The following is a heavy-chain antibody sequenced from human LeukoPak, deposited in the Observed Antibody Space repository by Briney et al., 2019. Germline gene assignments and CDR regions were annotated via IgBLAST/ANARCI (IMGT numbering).Heavy chain of an antibody. CDR2: IIPIFGTA. CDR3: ARAPYYYDSSGYSNY. D-gene: IGHD3-22*01. CDR1: GGTFSSYA. J-gene: IGHJ4*02. Sequence: PVKVSCKASGGTFSSYAISWVRQAPGQGLEWMGRIIPIFGTANYAQKFQGRVTITTDESTSTAYMELSSLRSEDTAVYYCARAPYYYDSSGYSNYWGQGTLVTVSS. V-gene: IGHV1-69*05.